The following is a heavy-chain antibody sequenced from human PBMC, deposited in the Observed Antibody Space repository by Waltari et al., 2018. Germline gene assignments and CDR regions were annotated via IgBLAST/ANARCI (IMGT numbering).Heavy chain of an antibody. D-gene: IGHD2-15*01. J-gene: IGHJ3*02. Sequence: QVQLVQSGAEVKKPGPSVKVSCKASGYTFTGYYMHWVRQAPGQGLELMGRINPNSGDTSISTAYMELSRLRSDDTAVYYWARAYGDGGNALTWSLDIWGQGTMVTVSS. CDR1: GYTFTGYY. V-gene: IGHV1-2*06. CDR2: INPNSG. CDR3: ARAYGDGGNALTWSLDI.